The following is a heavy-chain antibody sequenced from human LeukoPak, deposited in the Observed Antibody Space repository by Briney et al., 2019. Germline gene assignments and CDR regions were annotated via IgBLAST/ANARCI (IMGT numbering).Heavy chain of an antibody. J-gene: IGHJ3*02. CDR1: GYTFTSYY. D-gene: IGHD6-13*01. CDR2: INPSGGST. V-gene: IGHV1-46*01. CDR3: ARGEYSSSWDDAFDI. Sequence: ASVKVSCTASGYTFTSYYMHWVRQAPGQGLEWMGIINPSGGSTSYAQKFQGRVTMTRGTSTSTVYMELSSLRSEDTAVYYCARGEYSSSWDDAFDIWGQGTMVTVSS.